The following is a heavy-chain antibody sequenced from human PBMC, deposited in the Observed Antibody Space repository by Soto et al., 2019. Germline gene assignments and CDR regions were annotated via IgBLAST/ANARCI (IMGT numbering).Heavy chain of an antibody. CDR2: IYSGGST. J-gene: IGHJ6*03. CDR1: GFTVSNNY. D-gene: IGHD6-13*01. CDR3: AGCIKPAAGPVMDV. Sequence: PGGSMRLPCAASGFTVSNNYMSCVRQAPGKGLEWVSVIYSGGSTYYADSVEGRFTISRDNSKNTLYLQMNSLRAEDTAVYYCAGCIKPAAGPVMDVWGKGTTVTVSS. V-gene: IGHV3-66*01.